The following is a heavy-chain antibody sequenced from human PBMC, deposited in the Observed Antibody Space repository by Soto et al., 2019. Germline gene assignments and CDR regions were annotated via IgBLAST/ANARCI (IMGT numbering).Heavy chain of an antibody. J-gene: IGHJ4*02. V-gene: IGHV3-30-3*01. Sequence: ESVGGVVQPGRSLRLSCAASGFTFSSYAMHWVRQAPGKGLEWVAVISYDGSNKYYADSVKGRFTISRDNSKNTLYLQMNSLRAEDTAVYYCASLATTVTTKLHDYWGQGTLVTVSS. CDR1: GFTFSSYA. D-gene: IGHD4-17*01. CDR2: ISYDGSNK. CDR3: ASLATTVTTKLHDY.